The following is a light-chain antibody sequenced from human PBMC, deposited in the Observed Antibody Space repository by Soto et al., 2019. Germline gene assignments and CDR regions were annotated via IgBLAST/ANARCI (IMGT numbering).Light chain of an antibody. CDR3: QQYGSSPFT. J-gene: IGKJ3*01. CDR1: KTVDGNS. Sequence: ENVLTQSPGRLSLSPGERATLSCRASKTVDGNSLAWYQQKPGQAPRLLMFDAFNRATGIPDRFSGSGSGTDFTLTISRLEPDDFALYYCQQYGSSPFTFGPGTTVDV. CDR2: DAF. V-gene: IGKV3-20*01.